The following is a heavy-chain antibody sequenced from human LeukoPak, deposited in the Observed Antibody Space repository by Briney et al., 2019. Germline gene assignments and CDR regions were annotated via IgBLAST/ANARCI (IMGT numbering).Heavy chain of an antibody. CDR2: ISSSSSNI. CDR3: ARGPYTDY. D-gene: IGHD1-14*01. Sequence: GGSLRLSCAASGFMFSSYWMSWVRQAPGKGLEWVSSISSSSSNIYYADSVKGRFTISRDNAKNSLYLQMNSLRAEDTAVYYCARGPYTDYWGQGTLVTVSS. CDR1: GFMFSSYW. J-gene: IGHJ4*02. V-gene: IGHV3-21*01.